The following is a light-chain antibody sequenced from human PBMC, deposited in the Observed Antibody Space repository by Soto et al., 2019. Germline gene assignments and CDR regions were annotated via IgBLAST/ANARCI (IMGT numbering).Light chain of an antibody. CDR3: QSYDTSNPHVI. CDR1: SGSIATNS. CDR2: EDN. Sequence: NFMLTQPHSVSESPGKTVTISCTRSSGSIATNSVQWYQQRPGSAPTTILFEDNQRPSGVPDRFSGSIDSSSNSASLTISGLKTEDEADYYCQSYDTSNPHVIFGGGTKL. J-gene: IGLJ2*01. V-gene: IGLV6-57*04.